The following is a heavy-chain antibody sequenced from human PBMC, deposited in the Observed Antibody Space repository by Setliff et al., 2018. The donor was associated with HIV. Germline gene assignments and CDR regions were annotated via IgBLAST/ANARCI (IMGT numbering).Heavy chain of an antibody. D-gene: IGHD2-21*02. Sequence: SETLSLTCSVSGGSISSGYYYWTWIRQHPGKGLEWIGYIQSSGITYYNPSLQGRVTMSVDTSKNEFSLKLSSVTAADTAVFYCARGVYCGGDCYRGADFWGQGTLVTVSS. CDR2: IQSSGIT. CDR3: ARGVYCGGDCYRGADF. V-gene: IGHV4-31*03. CDR1: GGSISSGYYY. J-gene: IGHJ4*02.